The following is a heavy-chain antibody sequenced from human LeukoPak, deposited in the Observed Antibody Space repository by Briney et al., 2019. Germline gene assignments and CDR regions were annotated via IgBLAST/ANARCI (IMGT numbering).Heavy chain of an antibody. CDR1: GLTFSSYG. CDR3: AHQYQLLGSYYYYGMDV. D-gene: IGHD2-2*01. CDR2: IRYDGSNK. J-gene: IGHJ6*02. V-gene: IGHV3-30*02. Sequence: PGGSLRLSCAASGLTFSSYGMHWVRQAPGKGLEWVAFIRYDGSNKYYADSVKGRFTISRDNSKNTLYLQMNSLRAEDTAVYYCAHQYQLLGSYYYYGMDVRGQGTTVTVSS.